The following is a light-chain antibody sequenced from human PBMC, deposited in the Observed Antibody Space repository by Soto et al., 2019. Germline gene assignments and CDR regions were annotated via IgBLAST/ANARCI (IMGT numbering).Light chain of an antibody. J-gene: IGKJ1*01. CDR1: QSISTW. CDR2: KAS. CDR3: QQYNSYSWA. Sequence: DIQMTQSPSTLSASVGDRVTITCRASQSISTWLAWYQQRAGKAPKRLIYKASNLESGVPSRFSGSGSGTNFTLTISSLQPDEFATYDCQQYNSYSWAFGKGNKVEIK. V-gene: IGKV1-5*03.